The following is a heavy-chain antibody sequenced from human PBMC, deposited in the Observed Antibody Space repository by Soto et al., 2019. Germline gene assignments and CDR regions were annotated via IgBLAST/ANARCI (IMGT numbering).Heavy chain of an antibody. J-gene: IGHJ4*02. D-gene: IGHD4-4*01. CDR2: IRPDGSET. Sequence: EVQLVQSGGGLVQPGGSLRLSCVVSGFTFTDFYMNWVRQAPGKGLEWVANIRPDGSETNYVESVKGRFTTSRDNAKNYLCLQMNSLRADDTAVYYLAGWGGHDYNYWGQGILVSVSS. CDR1: GFTFTDFY. CDR3: AGWGGHDYNY. V-gene: IGHV3-7*03.